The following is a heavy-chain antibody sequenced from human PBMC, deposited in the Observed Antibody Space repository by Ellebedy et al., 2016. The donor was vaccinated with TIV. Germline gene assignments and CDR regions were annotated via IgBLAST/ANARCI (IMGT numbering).Heavy chain of an antibody. J-gene: IGHJ4*02. D-gene: IGHD5-18*01. CDR2: IHPGDSQI. V-gene: IGHV5-51*01. CDR3: ARAETRVTSPTYFKD. Sequence: GESLKISXKGSGYSFNNYWIAWVRQMPGKGLEWMGVIHPGDSQIRYSPSFQGQVIISADKSTNTAYLQWISLKASDTAMFYCARAETRVTSPTYFKDWGQGTLVTVSS. CDR1: GYSFNNYW.